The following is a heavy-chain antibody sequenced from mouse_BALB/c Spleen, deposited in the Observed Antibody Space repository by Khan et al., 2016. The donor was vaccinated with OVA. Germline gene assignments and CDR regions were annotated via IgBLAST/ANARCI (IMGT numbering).Heavy chain of an antibody. V-gene: IGHV1S56*01. Sequence: QVQLKQSGPDLVKPGASVRISCKASGYTFTTYYIHWVKQRPGQGLEWIGWIYPGSFNTNYSEKFKGKATLTADKSSSTAYMQLSSLTSEDSAVSFSARDDYFLGDAMDYWGQGTSVTVSS. CDR2: IYPGSFNT. J-gene: IGHJ4*01. CDR3: ARDDYFLGDAMDY. D-gene: IGHD2-4*01. CDR1: GYTFTTYY.